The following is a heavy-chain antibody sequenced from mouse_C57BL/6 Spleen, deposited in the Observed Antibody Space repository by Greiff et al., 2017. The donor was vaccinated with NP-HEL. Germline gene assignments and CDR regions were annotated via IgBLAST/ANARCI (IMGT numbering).Heavy chain of an antibody. V-gene: IGHV1-55*01. CDR1: GYTFTSYW. D-gene: IGHD1-1*01. J-gene: IGHJ4*01. Sequence: QVQLQQSGAELVKPGASVKMSCKASGYTFTSYWITWVKQRPGQGLEWIGVINPGSGGTNYNEKFKGKATLTADKSSSTAYMQLSSLTSEDSAVYFCARLGSRYYYAMDYWGQGTSVTVSS. CDR2: INPGSGGT. CDR3: ARLGSRYYYAMDY.